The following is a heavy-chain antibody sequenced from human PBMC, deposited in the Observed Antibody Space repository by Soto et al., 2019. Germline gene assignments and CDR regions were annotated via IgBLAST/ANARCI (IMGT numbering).Heavy chain of an antibody. CDR1: GLTFSSNG. Sequence: QVQLVESGGGVVQPGRSLRLSCAASGLTFSSNGMHWVRQAPGKGLEWVAFISYDGSNEYYAVSVKGRFTISRDNSKNTLYLQMNSLTNEDTAVYFCAGIVPAGSLNYCYGMDVWGQGTTVTVSS. CDR2: ISYDGSNE. D-gene: IGHD2-2*01. V-gene: IGHV3-30*03. J-gene: IGHJ6*02. CDR3: AGIVPAGSLNYCYGMDV.